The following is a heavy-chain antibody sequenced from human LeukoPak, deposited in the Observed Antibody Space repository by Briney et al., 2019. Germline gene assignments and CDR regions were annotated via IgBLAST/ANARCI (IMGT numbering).Heavy chain of an antibody. CDR3: ARRASGYCSGSSCYRHYYYYYMDV. CDR2: IKQDGSEK. Sequence: GGSLRLSCAASGFTFSSYWMSWVRQAPGKGLEWVANIKQDGSEKYYVDSVKGRFTISRDNAKNSLYLQMNSLRAEDTAVYYCARRASGYCSGSSCYRHYYYYYMDVWGKGTTVTVSS. CDR1: GFTFSSYW. D-gene: IGHD2-15*01. V-gene: IGHV3-7*01. J-gene: IGHJ6*03.